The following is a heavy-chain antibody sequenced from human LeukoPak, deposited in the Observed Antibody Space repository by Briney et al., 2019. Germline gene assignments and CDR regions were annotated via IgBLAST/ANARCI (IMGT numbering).Heavy chain of an antibody. D-gene: IGHD2-8*01. V-gene: IGHV3-23*01. J-gene: IGHJ4*02. CDR2: ISGSGGST. CDR1: GFTFSSYA. Sequence: PGGSLRLSCAASGFTFSSYAMSWVRQAPGKGLEWVSAISGSGGSTYYADSVKGRFTISRDNSKNTLYLQMNSLRAEDTAVYYCANPPAALMVYATGDYFDYWGQGTLVTVSS. CDR3: ANPPAALMVYATGDYFDY.